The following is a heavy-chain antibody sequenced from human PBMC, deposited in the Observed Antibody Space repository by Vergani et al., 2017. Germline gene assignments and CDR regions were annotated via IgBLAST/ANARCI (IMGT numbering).Heavy chain of an antibody. CDR2: IFYSGTT. CDR1: GGSISSGDHC. V-gene: IGHV4-31*11. D-gene: IGHD6-25*01. Sequence: VLLQEPGPGLVRPSETLSLTCAVSGGSISSGDHCWTWIRQRPGKGLEWIGYIFYSGTTYDNPSLRSRLTISVDTSQNQFSLKLRSVTAADTAVYYCARVDTQVPATSHFYYMDVWGKGTTVVVSS. CDR3: ARVDTQVPATSHFYYMDV. J-gene: IGHJ6*03.